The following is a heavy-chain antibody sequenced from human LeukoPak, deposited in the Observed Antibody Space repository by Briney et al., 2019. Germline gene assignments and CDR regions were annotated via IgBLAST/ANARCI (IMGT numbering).Heavy chain of an antibody. CDR1: GYTFTSYD. CDR2: ISAYNGNT. V-gene: IGHV1-18*01. J-gene: IGHJ4*02. CDR3: ARSPASGYYDSSGPYTGGYFDY. Sequence: ASVKVSCKASGYTFTSYDFNWLRQAPGQGLEGMGWISAYNGNTNYAQKLQGRVTMTTATSTSTAYMELRSLRSDDTAVYYCARSPASGYYDSSGPYTGGYFDYWGQGTLVTVSS. D-gene: IGHD3-22*01.